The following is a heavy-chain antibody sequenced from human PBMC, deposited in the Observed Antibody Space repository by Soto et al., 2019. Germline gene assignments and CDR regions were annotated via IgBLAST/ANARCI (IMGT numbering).Heavy chain of an antibody. CDR2: IYYSGST. Sequence: PSETLSLTCTVSGGSISSGGYYWSWIRQHPGKGLEWIGYIYYSGSTYYNPSLKSRVTISVDTSKNQFSLKLSSVTAADTAVYYCASSRPLGYCSGGSCYYFDYWGQGTLVTVSS. D-gene: IGHD2-15*01. V-gene: IGHV4-31*03. CDR1: GGSISSGGYY. CDR3: ASSRPLGYCSGGSCYYFDY. J-gene: IGHJ4*02.